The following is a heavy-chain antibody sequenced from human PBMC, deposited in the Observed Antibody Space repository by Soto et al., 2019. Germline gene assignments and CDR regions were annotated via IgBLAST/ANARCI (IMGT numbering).Heavy chain of an antibody. CDR3: ARDRSSSWYQAEAFDI. J-gene: IGHJ3*02. V-gene: IGHV1-18*01. CDR2: ISASNGNA. Sequence: QVQLVQSGAGVKKPGASVKVSCKASGYTFSNYGISWVRQAPGQGLEWMGWISASNGNANYAQKLQGRVTMTTDTSSSTAYMELRSLRSDDTAVYYCARDRSSSWYQAEAFDIWGQGTMVIVSA. CDR1: GYTFSNYG. D-gene: IGHD6-13*01.